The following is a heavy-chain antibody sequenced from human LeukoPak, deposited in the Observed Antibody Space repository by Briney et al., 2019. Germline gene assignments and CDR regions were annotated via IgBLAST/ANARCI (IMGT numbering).Heavy chain of an antibody. D-gene: IGHD6-13*01. CDR2: IKQDGSEK. Sequence: GGSLRLSCAASGFTFGSYWMSWVRQAPGKGLEWVANIKQDGSEKYYVDSVKGRFTISRDNAKNSLYLQMNSLRAEDTAVYYCARHNSGSYSSSWYDAFDIWGQGTMVTVSS. J-gene: IGHJ3*02. CDR1: GFTFGSYW. CDR3: ARHNSGSYSSSWYDAFDI. V-gene: IGHV3-7*01.